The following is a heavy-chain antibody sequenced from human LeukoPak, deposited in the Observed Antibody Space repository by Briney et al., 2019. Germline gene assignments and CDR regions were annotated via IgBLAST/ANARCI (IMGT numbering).Heavy chain of an antibody. CDR1: GFTFSSYW. CDR3: ARFGGGSCSGSSCYDYYVDV. J-gene: IGHJ6*03. D-gene: IGHD2-2*01. V-gene: IGHV3-7*01. Sequence: GGSLRLSCAASGFTFSSYWMSWVRQAPGKGLEWVANIKQDGSEKYYVDSVKGRFTISRDNARNSLYLQMNSLRAEDTAVYYCARFGGGSCSGSSCYDYYVDVWGKGTTVTVSS. CDR2: IKQDGSEK.